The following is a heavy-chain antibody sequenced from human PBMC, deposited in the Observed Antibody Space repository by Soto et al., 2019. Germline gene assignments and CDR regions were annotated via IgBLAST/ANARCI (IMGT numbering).Heavy chain of an antibody. Sequence: SETLSLTCTVSGGSISSSSYYWGWIRQPPGKGLEWIGSIYYSGSTYYNPSLKSRVTISVDTSKNQFSLKLSSVTAADTAVYYCAREGYSSGYYYYYAMGVWGQGTTVTVSS. J-gene: IGHJ6*02. CDR3: AREGYSSGYYYYYAMGV. V-gene: IGHV4-39*07. D-gene: IGHD3-22*01. CDR2: IYYSGST. CDR1: GGSISSSSYY.